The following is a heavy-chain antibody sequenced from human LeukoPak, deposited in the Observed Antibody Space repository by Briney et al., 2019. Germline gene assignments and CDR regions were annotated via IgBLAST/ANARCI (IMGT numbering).Heavy chain of an antibody. CDR3: ARGDHSEAGYDYVWGSWLVVMDV. D-gene: IGHD3-16*01. CDR1: GGTFSSYA. V-gene: IGHV1-69*04. Sequence: GASVKVSCKASGGTFSSYAISWVRQAPGQGLEWMGMIIPILGIANYAQKFQGRVTITADKFTSTAYMELSNLRSEDTAVYYCARGDHSEAGYDYVWGSWLVVMDVWGQGTTVTVSS. CDR2: IIPILGIA. J-gene: IGHJ6*02.